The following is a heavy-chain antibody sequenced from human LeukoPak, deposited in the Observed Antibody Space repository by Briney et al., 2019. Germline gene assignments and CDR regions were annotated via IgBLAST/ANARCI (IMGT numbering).Heavy chain of an antibody. CDR2: ISPDGSKD. CDR3: VRDADGGNSWFDT. Sequence: GRSLRLSCAASGFTFNGYGMHWARQAPGKGLEWVAVISPDGSKDNYADSVKGRFTISRDNSKNTLYLQMNSLRAEDTALYYCVRDADGGNSWFDTWGQGTLVTVSS. V-gene: IGHV3-30*12. J-gene: IGHJ5*02. CDR1: GFTFNGYG. D-gene: IGHD4-23*01.